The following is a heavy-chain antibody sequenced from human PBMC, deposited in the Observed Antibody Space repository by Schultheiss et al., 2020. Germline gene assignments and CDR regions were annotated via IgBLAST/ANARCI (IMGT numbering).Heavy chain of an antibody. Sequence: GGSLRLSCAASGFTFSDYYMSWIRQAPGKGLEWVSYISSSGSTIYYADSVKGRFTISRDNAKNSLYLQMNSLRAEDTAVYYCARAMYRPGGSYYYYYGMDVWGQGTTVTVSS. CDR2: ISSSGSTI. CDR1: GFTFSDYY. J-gene: IGHJ6*02. D-gene: IGHD3-10*02. CDR3: ARAMYRPGGSYYYYYGMDV. V-gene: IGHV3-11*01.